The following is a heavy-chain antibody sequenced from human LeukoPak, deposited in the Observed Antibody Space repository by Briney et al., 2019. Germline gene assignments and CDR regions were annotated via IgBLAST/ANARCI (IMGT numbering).Heavy chain of an antibody. CDR2: ISSSGGGT. CDR1: GFTFTSYA. D-gene: IGHD3-3*02. Sequence: GGSLRLSCAASGFTFTSYAMTWVRQAPGKGLEWVSTISSSGGGTFYADSVKGRFTISRDNSKNTLYLQMNSLTVEDTAVYYCAKVVIAFNACDYWGQGTLVTVSS. J-gene: IGHJ4*02. V-gene: IGHV3-23*01. CDR3: AKVVIAFNACDY.